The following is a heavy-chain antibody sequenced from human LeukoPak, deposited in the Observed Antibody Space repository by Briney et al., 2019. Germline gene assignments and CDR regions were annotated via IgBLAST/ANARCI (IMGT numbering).Heavy chain of an antibody. V-gene: IGHV3-33*01. J-gene: IGHJ4*02. CDR3: TRVLAAGKEYYFDY. CDR1: GFTFSSYG. CDR2: IWYDGSNK. Sequence: GRSLRLSCAASGFTFSSYGMHWVRQAPGKGLEWVAVIWYDGSNKYYADSVKGRFTISRDNSKNTLYLQMNSLTAEDTAVYYCTRVLAAGKEYYFDYWGQGTLVTVSS. D-gene: IGHD6-13*01.